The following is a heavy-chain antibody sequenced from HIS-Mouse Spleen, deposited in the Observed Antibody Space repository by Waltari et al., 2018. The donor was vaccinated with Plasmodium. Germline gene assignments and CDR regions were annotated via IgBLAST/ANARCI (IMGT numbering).Heavy chain of an antibody. CDR3: ARLVVVASKDSY. V-gene: IGHV4-34*01. CDR2: INHSGST. J-gene: IGHJ4*02. Sequence: QVQLQQWGAGLLKPSETLSLTWAADGGSFSGYYWSWFRPPPGKGLEWIGEINHSGSTNYNPSLKSRVTISVDTSKNQFSLKLSSVTAADTAVYYCARLVVVASKDSYWGQGTLVTVSS. CDR1: GGSFSGYY. D-gene: IGHD2-15*01.